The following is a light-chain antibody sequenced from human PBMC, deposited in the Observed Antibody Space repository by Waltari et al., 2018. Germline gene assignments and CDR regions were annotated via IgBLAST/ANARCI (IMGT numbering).Light chain of an antibody. J-gene: IGKJ2*01. CDR1: QDIDDD. CDR2: EAS. CDR3: LQHDNLPLT. Sequence: TTPTQSPPFMSVAPGKEVSISCTASQDIDDDLNWYQQKPGEAPVLLIQEASAPVTGVSPRFSGSGFATDFTLTINKVQSEDAAFYFCLQHDNLPLTFGQGTKLQIK. V-gene: IGKV5-2*01.